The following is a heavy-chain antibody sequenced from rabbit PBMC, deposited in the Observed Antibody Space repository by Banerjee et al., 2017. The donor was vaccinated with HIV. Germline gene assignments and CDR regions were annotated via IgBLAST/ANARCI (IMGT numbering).Heavy chain of an antibody. CDR3: ARDLAGVIGWNFNL. J-gene: IGHJ4*01. CDR2: IYAGSGST. CDR1: GFSFSSYA. Sequence: QEQLEESGGDLVQPEGSLTLTCTASGFSFSSYAMSWVRQAPGKGLEWIGCIYAGSGSTYYASWAKGRFTISKTSSTTVTLQMTSLTAADTATYFCARDLAGVIGWNFNLWGQGTLVTVS. D-gene: IGHD4-1*01. V-gene: IGHV1S45*01.